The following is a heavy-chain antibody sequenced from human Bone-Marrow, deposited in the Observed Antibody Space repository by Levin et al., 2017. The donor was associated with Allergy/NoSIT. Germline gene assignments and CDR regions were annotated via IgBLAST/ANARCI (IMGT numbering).Heavy chain of an antibody. V-gene: IGHV1-8*01. Sequence: ASVKVSCRASEYTFTNYEINWVRQATGQGLEWMGWMNPNNGNAGYAQKFQGRVSMTRNTSTSTAYMELSSLRSEDTGVYYCARRMFFGVVGRHYYYGLDVWGQGTTVTVSS. CDR1: EYTFTNYE. J-gene: IGHJ6*02. D-gene: IGHD3-3*01. CDR3: ARRMFFGVVGRHYYYGLDV. CDR2: MNPNNGNA.